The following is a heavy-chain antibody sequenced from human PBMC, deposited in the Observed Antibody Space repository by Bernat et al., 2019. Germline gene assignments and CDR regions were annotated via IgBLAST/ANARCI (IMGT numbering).Heavy chain of an antibody. Sequence: QVQLVESGGGVVQPGRSLRLSCAASGFTFSSYGMHWVRQAPGKGLEWVAVMWYDGSNKYYADSVKGRFTISRDNSKNTLYLQMNSLRAEDTAVYYCAREVSSGWNFDYWGQGTLVTVSS. CDR3: AREVSSGWNFDY. J-gene: IGHJ4*02. D-gene: IGHD6-19*01. CDR2: MWYDGSNK. CDR1: GFTFSSYG. V-gene: IGHV3-33*01.